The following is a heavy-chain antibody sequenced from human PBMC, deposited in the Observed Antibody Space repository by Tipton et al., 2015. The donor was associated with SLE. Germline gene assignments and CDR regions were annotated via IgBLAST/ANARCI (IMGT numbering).Heavy chain of an antibody. Sequence: TLSLTCTVSGYSISSGYYWGWIRQPPGKGLEWIGSIYHSGSTYYNPSLKSRVTISRDTSKNQFSLKLSSVTAADTAVYYCARGGGYDRIDYWGQGTLVTVSS. CDR1: GYSISSGYY. CDR3: ARGGGYDRIDY. V-gene: IGHV4-38-2*02. J-gene: IGHJ4*02. D-gene: IGHD5-12*01. CDR2: IYHSGST.